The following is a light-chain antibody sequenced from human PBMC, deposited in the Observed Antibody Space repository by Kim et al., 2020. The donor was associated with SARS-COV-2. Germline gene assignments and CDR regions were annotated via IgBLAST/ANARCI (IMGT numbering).Light chain of an antibody. V-gene: IGKV3-20*01. CDR2: AAS. CDR3: QQYGNLART. J-gene: IGKJ1*01. CDR1: QSVSSNY. Sequence: EIVLTQSPGTLSLSPEERATLSCRASQSVSSNYLAWYQQRPGQAPRLLIYAASSRATGIPGRFSGSGSGTDFTLTINKLEPEDFAVYYCQQYGNLARTFGQGTQLEI.